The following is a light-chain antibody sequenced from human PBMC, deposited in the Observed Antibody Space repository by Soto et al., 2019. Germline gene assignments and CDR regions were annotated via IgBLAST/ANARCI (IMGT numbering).Light chain of an antibody. CDR3: QLYGASDLFT. CDR1: HAITTNY. V-gene: IGKV3-20*01. Sequence: LTQSPGTLSLSPGESATLSCTASHAITTNYLAWYQHKLGRPPRLLIAGASSRATGVPDRFSGSGSGTAFTLTISRQEPGDSATYCCQLYGASDLFTFGPGTKLVI. J-gene: IGKJ2*01. CDR2: GAS.